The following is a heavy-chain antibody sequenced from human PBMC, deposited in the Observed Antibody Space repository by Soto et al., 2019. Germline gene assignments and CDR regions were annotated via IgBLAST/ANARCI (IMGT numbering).Heavy chain of an antibody. Sequence: GGSLRLSCAASGFTFSSYWMHWVRQAPGKGLVWVSRLNSDGSATTYADSVKGRFTISRDNVKNTLYLQMNSLRAEDTAVYFCARDTQVWRFDSWGQGTLVTFSS. CDR1: GFTFSSYW. CDR2: LNSDGSAT. J-gene: IGHJ4*02. V-gene: IGHV3-74*01. D-gene: IGHD5-18*01. CDR3: ARDTQVWRFDS.